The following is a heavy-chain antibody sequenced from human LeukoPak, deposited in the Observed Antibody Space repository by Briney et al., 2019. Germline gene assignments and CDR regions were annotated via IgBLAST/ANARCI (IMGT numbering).Heavy chain of an antibody. J-gene: IGHJ6*03. Sequence: ASVKVSCKASGYAFTSYGVSWVRQAPGQGLEWMGWISAYNGNTNYAQKLQGRVTMTTDTSTSTAYMELRSLRSDDTAVYYCARQAYYYYYMDVWGKGTTVTVSS. CDR3: ARQAYYYYYMDV. CDR2: ISAYNGNT. V-gene: IGHV1-18*01. CDR1: GYAFTSYG.